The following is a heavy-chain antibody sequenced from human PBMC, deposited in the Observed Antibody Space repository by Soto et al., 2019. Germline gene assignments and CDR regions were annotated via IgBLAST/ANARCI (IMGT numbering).Heavy chain of an antibody. CDR3: ARATGTLRSRNCDY. V-gene: IGHV4-31*03. J-gene: IGHJ4*02. Sequence: SETLSLTCSVSGGSISTVGHHWTWIRQPPGKGLEWIGSIYHTGSTYYSKSLRSRLTMSVDTSKSQFSLRLSSVTAADTAVYYCARATGTLRSRNCDYWGQGSLVTVS. CDR1: GGSISTVGHH. D-gene: IGHD1-1*01. CDR2: IYHTGST.